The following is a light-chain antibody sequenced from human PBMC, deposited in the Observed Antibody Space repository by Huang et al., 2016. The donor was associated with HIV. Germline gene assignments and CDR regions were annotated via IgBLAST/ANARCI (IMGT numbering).Light chain of an antibody. Sequence: DIVMTQSPATLSVSLGQRATLSCRASQSIISNLAWYQQKPGHAPRLLIYGASTRATGIPARFSGSGSGTDFTLTISSLQSEDFAVYYCHQYNDWPETFGQGTKVEIK. J-gene: IGKJ1*01. V-gene: IGKV3-15*01. CDR2: GAS. CDR1: QSIISN. CDR3: HQYNDWPET.